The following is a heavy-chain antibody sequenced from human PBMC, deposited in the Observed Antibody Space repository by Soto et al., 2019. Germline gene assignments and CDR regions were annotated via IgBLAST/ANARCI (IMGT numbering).Heavy chain of an antibody. CDR1: GGSISSGGSY. D-gene: IGHD2-2*01. V-gene: IGHV4-31*03. Sequence: QVQLQESGPGLVKPSQTLSLTCTVSGGSISSGGSYWSWIRQHPGKGLEWIGYIYYSGSTYYNPSLKSRVTISVDTSKNQFSLKLSSVTAADTAVYYCARAPVSGYQLPYFDYWGQGTLVTVSS. CDR3: ARAPVSGYQLPYFDY. CDR2: IYYSGST. J-gene: IGHJ4*02.